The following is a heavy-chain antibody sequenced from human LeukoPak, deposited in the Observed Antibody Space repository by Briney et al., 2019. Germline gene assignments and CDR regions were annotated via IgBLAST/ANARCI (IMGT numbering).Heavy chain of an antibody. CDR2: INPNSGGT. Sequence: ASVKVSCKASGYTFTGYYMHWVRQAPRQGLEWMGWINPNSGGTNYAQKFQGRVTMTRDTSISTAYMELSRLRSDDTAVYYCARENRLERRSDYWGQGTLVTVSS. CDR3: ARENRLERRSDY. CDR1: GYTFTGYY. J-gene: IGHJ4*02. V-gene: IGHV1-2*02. D-gene: IGHD1-1*01.